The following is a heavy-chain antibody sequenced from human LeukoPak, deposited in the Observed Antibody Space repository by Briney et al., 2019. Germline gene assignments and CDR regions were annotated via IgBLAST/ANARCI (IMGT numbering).Heavy chain of an antibody. CDR3: ARVQDSSGWYYFDY. D-gene: IGHD6-19*01. V-gene: IGHV3-30*04. CDR2: ISYDGSNK. J-gene: IGHJ4*02. Sequence: GRSLRLSCAASGFTFSSYAMHWVRPAPGKGLEGVAVISYDGSNKYYADSVKGRFTISRDNSKNTLYLQMNSLRAEDTAVYYCARVQDSSGWYYFDYWGQGTLVTVSS. CDR1: GFTFSSYA.